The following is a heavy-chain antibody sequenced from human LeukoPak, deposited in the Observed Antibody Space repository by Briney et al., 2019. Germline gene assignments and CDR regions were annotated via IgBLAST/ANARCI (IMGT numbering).Heavy chain of an antibody. CDR3: ARDQYGDGFAHFDY. CDR2: ITPSGGT. Sequence: GASVKVSCKASGYTFTSYAMHWVRQAPGQGLELMGWITPSGGTNYPQKFQGRVAITRDTSITTAYMDLSRLTSDDTAVYYCARDQYGDGFAHFDYWGQGALVTVSS. J-gene: IGHJ4*02. D-gene: IGHD5-24*01. V-gene: IGHV1-2*02. CDR1: GYTFTSYA.